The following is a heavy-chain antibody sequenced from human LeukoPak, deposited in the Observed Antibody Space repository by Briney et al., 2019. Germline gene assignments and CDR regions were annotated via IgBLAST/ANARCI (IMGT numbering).Heavy chain of an antibody. CDR2: IRYDGSNK. CDR3: ASGYSYGNDAFDI. CDR1: GFTFSSYG. Sequence: GGSLRLSCAALGFTFSSYGMHWVRQAPGKGLEWVAFIRYDGSNKYYADSVKGRFTISRDNSKNTLYLQMNSLRAEDTAVYYCASGYSYGNDAFDIWGQGTMVTVSS. J-gene: IGHJ3*02. V-gene: IGHV3-30*02. D-gene: IGHD5-18*01.